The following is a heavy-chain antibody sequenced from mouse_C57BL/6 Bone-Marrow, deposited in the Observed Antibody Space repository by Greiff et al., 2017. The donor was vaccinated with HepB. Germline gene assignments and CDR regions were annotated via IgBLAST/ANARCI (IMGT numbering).Heavy chain of an antibody. Sequence: EVQLQQSGPELVKPGASVKISCKASGYTFTDYYMNWVKQSHGKSLEWIGDINPNNGGTSYNQKFKGKATLTVDKSSSTAYMELRSLTSEDSAVYYCARDYGKGYYAMDYWGQGTSVTVSS. V-gene: IGHV1-26*01. J-gene: IGHJ4*01. CDR1: GYTFTDYY. CDR3: ARDYGKGYYAMDY. CDR2: INPNNGGT. D-gene: IGHD2-1*01.